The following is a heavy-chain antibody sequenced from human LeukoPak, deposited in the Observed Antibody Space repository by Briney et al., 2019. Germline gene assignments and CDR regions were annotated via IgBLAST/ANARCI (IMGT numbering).Heavy chain of an antibody. Sequence: PGRSLRLSCAASGFTFSSYGMHWVRQAPGKGLEWVAFIRYDGSNKYYADSVKGRFTISRDNSKNTLYLQMNSLRAEDTAVYYCAKGPVVAASYYYYYYMDVWGKGTTVTVSS. J-gene: IGHJ6*03. D-gene: IGHD2-15*01. V-gene: IGHV3-30*02. CDR1: GFTFSSYG. CDR2: IRYDGSNK. CDR3: AKGPVVAASYYYYYYMDV.